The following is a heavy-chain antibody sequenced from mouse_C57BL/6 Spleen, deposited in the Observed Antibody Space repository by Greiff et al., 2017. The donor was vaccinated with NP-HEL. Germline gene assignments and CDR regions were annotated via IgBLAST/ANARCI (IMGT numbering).Heavy chain of an antibody. J-gene: IGHJ1*03. CDR3: ARTTIYYGSSYGYFDV. D-gene: IGHD1-1*01. CDR1: GFSLTSYG. CDR2: IWSGGST. Sequence: VKLMESGPGLVQPSQSLSITCTVSGFSLTSYGVHWVRQSPGKGLEWLGVIWSGGSTDYNAAFISRLSISKDNSKSQVFFKMNSLQADDTAIYYCARTTIYYGSSYGYFDVWGTGTTVTVSS. V-gene: IGHV2-2*01.